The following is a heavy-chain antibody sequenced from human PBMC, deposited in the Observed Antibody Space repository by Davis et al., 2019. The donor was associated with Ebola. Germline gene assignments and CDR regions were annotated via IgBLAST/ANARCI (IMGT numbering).Heavy chain of an antibody. D-gene: IGHD1-26*01. CDR3: AREAGATTRIYDS. Sequence: ASVKVSCKASGGTFSSYGIGWVRQAPGQGLEWMGWISAYNGNTNYAQKLQGRVTMTTDTSRSTAYMELRSLRSDDTAVYYCAREAGATTRIYDSWGQGTLVTVSS. CDR2: ISAYNGNT. J-gene: IGHJ5*01. CDR1: GGTFSSYG. V-gene: IGHV1-18*01.